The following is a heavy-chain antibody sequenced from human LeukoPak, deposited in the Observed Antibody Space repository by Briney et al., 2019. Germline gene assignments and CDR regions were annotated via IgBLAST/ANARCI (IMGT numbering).Heavy chain of an antibody. J-gene: IGHJ6*03. CDR2: ISWNSGSI. CDR1: GFTFDDYA. D-gene: IGHD4-11*01. CDR3: AKAVTTDYYYYMDV. V-gene: IGHV3-9*01. Sequence: GGSLRLSCAASGFTFDDYAMHWVRQAPGKGLEWVSGISWNSGSIGYADSVKGRFTISRDNAKNSLYLQMNSLRAEDTASYYCAKAVTTDYYYYMDVWGKGTTVTVSS.